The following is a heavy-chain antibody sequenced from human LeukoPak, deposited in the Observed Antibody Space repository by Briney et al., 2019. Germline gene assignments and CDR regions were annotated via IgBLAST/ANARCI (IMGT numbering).Heavy chain of an antibody. CDR3: AAGIAARPSVNFDY. D-gene: IGHD6-6*01. CDR2: IYYSGST. V-gene: IGHV4-61*05. J-gene: IGHJ4*02. Sequence: SETLSLTCTVSGDSITSSGYYWSWIRQPPGKGLEWIGYIYYSGSTNYNPSLKSRVTISVDTSKNQFSLKLSSVTAADTAVYYCAAGIAARPSVNFDYWGQGTLVTVSS. CDR1: GDSITSSGYY.